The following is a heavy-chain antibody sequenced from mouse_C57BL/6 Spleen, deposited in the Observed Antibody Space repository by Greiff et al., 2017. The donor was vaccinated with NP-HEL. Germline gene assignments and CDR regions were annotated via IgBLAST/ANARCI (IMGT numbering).Heavy chain of an antibody. CDR3: ARGRWGPFDY. Sequence: QVQLQQSGPELVKPGASVKISCKASGYAFSSSWMNWVKQRPGKGLEWIGRIYPGDGDNNYNGKFKGKATLTADKASITAYMQLVSLTSEDSAVYFCARGRWGPFDYWGQGTTLTVSS. D-gene: IGHD1-1*02. CDR1: GYAFSSSW. CDR2: IYPGDGDN. V-gene: IGHV1-82*01. J-gene: IGHJ2*01.